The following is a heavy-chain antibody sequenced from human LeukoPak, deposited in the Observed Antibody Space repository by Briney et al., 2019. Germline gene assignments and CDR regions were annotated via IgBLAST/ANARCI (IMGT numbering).Heavy chain of an antibody. D-gene: IGHD2-15*01. V-gene: IGHV1-2*02. CDR3: ATRGGLTPNTLAM. J-gene: IGHJ3*01. CDR2: MDPNSGDT. CDR1: VYNFSVYY. Sequence: SVKVSCKGSVYNFSVYYMHWVRQAPGQGLEWMGWMDPNSGDTIYAPKFQGRVSMTRDTSITTAYMELSSLTFDDSAMYYCATRGGLTPNTLAMWGHGTMVTVSS.